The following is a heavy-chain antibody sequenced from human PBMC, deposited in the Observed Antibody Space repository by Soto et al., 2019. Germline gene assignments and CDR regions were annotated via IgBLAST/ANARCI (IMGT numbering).Heavy chain of an antibody. J-gene: IGHJ6*02. Sequence: EVQLLESGGGLVQPGGSLRLSCAASGFTFSSYAMSWVRQAPGKGLEWVSAISGSGGSTYNADSVKGRFTISRHNSKNTLYLQMNSLRAEDTAVYYCAKDVRGVYYYYGMDVWGQGTTVTVSS. CDR1: GFTFSSYA. D-gene: IGHD3-10*02. CDR2: ISGSGGST. CDR3: AKDVRGVYYYYGMDV. V-gene: IGHV3-23*01.